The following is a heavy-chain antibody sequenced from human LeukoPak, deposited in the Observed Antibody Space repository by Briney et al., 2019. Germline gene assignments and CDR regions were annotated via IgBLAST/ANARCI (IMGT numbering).Heavy chain of an antibody. D-gene: IGHD5-12*01. CDR2: ISGGGSST. V-gene: IGHV3-23*01. CDR1: GLTFARHA. J-gene: IGHJ4*02. Sequence: GGSLRLSCAGSGLTFARHALTWVRQAPGKGLEWVSTISGGGSSTHYADSVKGRFTISRDNSKDTVFLQMNNLRVEDTAIYYCAREGGSCTSNSCSDYFDYWGQGTLVTVSS. CDR3: AREGGSCTSNSCSDYFDY.